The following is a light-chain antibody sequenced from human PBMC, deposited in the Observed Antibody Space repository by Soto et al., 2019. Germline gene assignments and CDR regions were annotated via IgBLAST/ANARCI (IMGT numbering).Light chain of an antibody. J-gene: IGLJ3*02. V-gene: IGLV2-14*01. CDR3: SSYTSSNTVV. CDR2: EVS. Sequence: QSALTQPASVSGSPGQSVTISCTGTSSDVGAYNYVSWYQQYPGKVPKLMISEVSDRPSGVSNRFSGSKSGNTASLTISGLQAEDEAYYYCSSYTSSNTVVFGGGTKVTVL. CDR1: SSDVGAYNY.